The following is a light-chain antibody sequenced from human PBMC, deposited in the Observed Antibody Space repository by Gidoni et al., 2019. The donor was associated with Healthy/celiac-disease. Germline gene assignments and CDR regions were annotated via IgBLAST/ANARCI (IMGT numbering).Light chain of an antibody. CDR2: AAS. V-gene: IGKV1-39*01. Sequence: DIQMTTSPSSLSASVGDRVTITCRASQSISSYLNCYQQKPVKAPKLLIYAASRLQSGVPSMFSGSGSGTDFTLTISSLQPEVFATYYCQQSYSTPFTFGPGTKVDIK. CDR3: QQSYSTPFT. J-gene: IGKJ3*01. CDR1: QSISSY.